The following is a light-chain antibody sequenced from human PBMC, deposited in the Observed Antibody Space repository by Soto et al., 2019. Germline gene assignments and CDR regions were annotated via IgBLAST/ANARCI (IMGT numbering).Light chain of an antibody. V-gene: IGKV3-20*01. J-gene: IGKJ1*01. CDR2: CAS. Sequence: EIVLRQSPGTLSLSPGERFTPSSSASQRVSGDYLVWYQQKPCQAPRLLIYCASNRATGIPDRFRGSGSGTDFTLTISRLEPEDAAVFYCQQFGTAPLTFGQGTKVDIK. CDR3: QQFGTAPLT. CDR1: QRVSGDY.